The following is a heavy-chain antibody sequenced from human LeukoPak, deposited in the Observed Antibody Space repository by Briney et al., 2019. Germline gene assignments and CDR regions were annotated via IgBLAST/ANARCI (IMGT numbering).Heavy chain of an antibody. CDR2: IYTSGST. CDR3: ARSPYRYFWFDP. CDR1: GGSISSGSYY. Sequence: SETLSLTCTVSGGSISSGSYYWSWIRQPAGKGLEWIGRIYTSGSTNYNPSLKSRVTVSVDTSKNQFSLKLSSVTAADTAVYYCARSPYRYFWFDPWGQGTLVTVSS. J-gene: IGHJ5*02. D-gene: IGHD3-16*02. V-gene: IGHV4-61*02.